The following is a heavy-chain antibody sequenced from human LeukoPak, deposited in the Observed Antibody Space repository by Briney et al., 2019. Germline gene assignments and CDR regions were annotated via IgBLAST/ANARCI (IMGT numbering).Heavy chain of an antibody. CDR2: ISGSGGRT. D-gene: IGHD3-3*01. V-gene: IGHV3-23*01. Sequence: QAGGCLRLSCAASGFTFSSYAMSWVRQAPGKGLEWVSGISGSGGRTYYADSVKGRFTISRDNSKNTVYLQMNSLRAEDTAVYYCAKGGVTIFGVDHCYYMDVWGKGTTVTVSS. CDR3: AKGGVTIFGVDHCYYMDV. J-gene: IGHJ6*03. CDR1: GFTFSSYA.